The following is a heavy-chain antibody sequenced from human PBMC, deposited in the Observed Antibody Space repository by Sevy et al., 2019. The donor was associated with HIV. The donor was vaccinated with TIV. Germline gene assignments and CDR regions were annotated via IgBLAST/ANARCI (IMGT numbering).Heavy chain of an antibody. Sequence: GGSLRLSCAASGFTFSGSAMDWVRHTSGKGLEWLGRIRNQANNYATTYAASVKGRFVISRDDSKKTAYLHMNNLKTEDTAVYYCTSGIAVVGTVYFDYWGRGTLVTVSS. D-gene: IGHD6-19*01. J-gene: IGHJ4*02. V-gene: IGHV3-73*01. CDR1: GFTFSGSA. CDR2: IRNQANNYAT. CDR3: TSGIAVVGTVYFDY.